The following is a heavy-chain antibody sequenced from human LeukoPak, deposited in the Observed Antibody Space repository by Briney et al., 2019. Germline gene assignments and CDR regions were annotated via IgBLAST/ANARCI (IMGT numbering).Heavy chain of an antibody. V-gene: IGHV1-18*01. D-gene: IGHD3-3*01. J-gene: IGHJ5*02. CDR3: ARNAENYDFWSGRNWFDP. CDR2: ISAYNGNT. Sequence: GASVKVSCKASGYIFTSYGITWVRQAPGQGLEWMGWISAYNGNTNYAQKLQGRVTMTTDTSTSTAYMELRSLRSDDTAVYYCARNAENYDFWSGRNWFDPWGQGTLVTVSS. CDR1: GYIFTSYG.